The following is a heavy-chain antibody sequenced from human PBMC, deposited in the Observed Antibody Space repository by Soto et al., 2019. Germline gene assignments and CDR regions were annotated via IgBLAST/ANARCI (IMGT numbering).Heavy chain of an antibody. CDR3: VRAHARGFTTGSAP. Sequence: ASVRLCCQASHEVVWVHNIHCVRQAIGQGLEWLGWTNPHSGATNYAQKFLGRVTMSADTSASTAYMDLARLKSDDTAVYYCVRAHARGFTTGSAPRGRGTPVTFSS. CDR1: HEVVWVHN. CDR2: TNPHSGAT. V-gene: IGHV1-2*02. J-gene: IGHJ5*02. D-gene: IGHD3-3*01.